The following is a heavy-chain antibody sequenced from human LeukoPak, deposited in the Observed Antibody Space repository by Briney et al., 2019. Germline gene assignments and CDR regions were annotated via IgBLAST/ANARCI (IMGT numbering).Heavy chain of an antibody. CDR3: ARHSGSGSLSRPFDP. V-gene: IGHV4-39*02. CDR1: GDSVTSGGFY. Sequence: SETLSLTCTVSGDSVTSGGFYWAWLRQPPGKGLEGIATVYYTGSTYYKPSLKRRVTISIDTSKTHFSLKLRSVVAPDTAVYYCARHSGSGSLSRPFDPWGQGTLVTVSS. J-gene: IGHJ5*02. D-gene: IGHD3-10*01. CDR2: VYYTGST.